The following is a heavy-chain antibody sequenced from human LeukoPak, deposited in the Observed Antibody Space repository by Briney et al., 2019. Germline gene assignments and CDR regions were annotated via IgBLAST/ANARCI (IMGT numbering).Heavy chain of an antibody. Sequence: ASVKVSYKASGGTFSSYAISWVRQAPGQGLEWMGRIIPILGIANYAQKFQGRVTITADKSTSTAYMELSSLRSEDTAVYYCARALYYYDSSGYYWGQGTLVTVSS. D-gene: IGHD3-22*01. CDR3: ARALYYYDSSGYY. J-gene: IGHJ4*02. CDR2: IIPILGIA. V-gene: IGHV1-69*04. CDR1: GGTFSSYA.